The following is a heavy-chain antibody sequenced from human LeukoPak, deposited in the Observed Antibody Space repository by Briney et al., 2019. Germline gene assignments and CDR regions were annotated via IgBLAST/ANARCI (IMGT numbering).Heavy chain of an antibody. CDR1: GFSLSTTGVG. CDR2: IYWDDDK. D-gene: IGHD3-22*01. J-gene: IGHJ4*02. CDR3: AHRRGYSDSTGYYSGHFDY. Sequence: SGPTLVNPTQTLTLTCTFSGFSLSTTGVGVGWIRQPPGKALDWLALIYWDDDKRYSPSLKSRLTITKDTSKNQVVLTMTNMDPVDTATYYCAHRRGYSDSTGYYSGHFDYWGQGTLVTVFS. V-gene: IGHV2-5*02.